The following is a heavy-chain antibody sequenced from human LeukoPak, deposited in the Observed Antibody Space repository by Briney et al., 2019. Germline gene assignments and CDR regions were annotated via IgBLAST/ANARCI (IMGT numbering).Heavy chain of an antibody. CDR2: ISSRSSYT. D-gene: IGHD6-13*01. Sequence: GGSLRLSCAASGFTFSDYYMSRIRQAPGKGLEWVSYISSRSSYTKYADSVKGRLTISRDNAKNSLYLQMNSLRAEDTAVYYCARVLSSSWGAYYYYGMDVWGRGTTVTVSS. V-gene: IGHV3-11*06. CDR1: GFTFSDYY. J-gene: IGHJ6*02. CDR3: ARVLSSSWGAYYYYGMDV.